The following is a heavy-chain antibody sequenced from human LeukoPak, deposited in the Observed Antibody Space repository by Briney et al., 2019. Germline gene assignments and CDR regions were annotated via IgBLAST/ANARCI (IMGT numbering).Heavy chain of an antibody. V-gene: IGHV4-38-2*01. CDR1: GYSISSGYY. Sequence: SETLSLTCAVSGYSISSGYYWGWIRQPPGKGLEWIGSIFHSGITYYNPSLKSRLTISVDTSKNQFSLKLSSVTAADTSVYHCARRVYTSSWYFDYWGQGTLVTVSS. CDR2: IFHSGIT. D-gene: IGHD6-13*01. CDR3: ARRVYTSSWYFDY. J-gene: IGHJ4*02.